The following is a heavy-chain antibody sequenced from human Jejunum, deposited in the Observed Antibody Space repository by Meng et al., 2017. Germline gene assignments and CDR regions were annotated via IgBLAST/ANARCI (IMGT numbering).Heavy chain of an antibody. D-gene: IGHD3-16*01. J-gene: IGHJ4*02. CDR3: AKLTSL. Sequence: GESLKISCAASGFTFSNSAMSWVRQAPGKGLEWVSVISGSDGRTYYADSVRGRFTISRDTSKNTLYLQMISLRAEDTAVYYCAKLTSLWGQGTLVNVSS. CDR2: ISGSDGRT. V-gene: IGHV3-23*01. CDR1: GFTFSNSA.